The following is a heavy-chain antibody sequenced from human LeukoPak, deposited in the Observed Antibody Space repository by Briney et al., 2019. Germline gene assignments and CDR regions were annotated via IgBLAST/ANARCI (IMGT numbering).Heavy chain of an antibody. Sequence: GGSLRLSCAASGFTFSSYWMHWVRQAPGKGLVWVSRINTDGSTTTYADSVKGRFTIPRDNAKNTLYLQMNSLRAEDTAVYYCARESGYCSSTSCYRPEDYWGQGTLVTVSS. CDR2: INTDGSTT. J-gene: IGHJ4*02. CDR1: GFTFSSYW. CDR3: ARESGYCSSTSCYRPEDY. V-gene: IGHV3-74*01. D-gene: IGHD2-2*01.